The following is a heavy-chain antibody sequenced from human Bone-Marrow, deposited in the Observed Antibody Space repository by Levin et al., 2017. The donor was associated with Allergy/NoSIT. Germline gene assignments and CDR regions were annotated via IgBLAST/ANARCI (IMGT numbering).Heavy chain of an antibody. V-gene: IGHV3-33*01. CDR1: GVTFGGYG. CDR3: ASDLGHYGSRSGSYFDF. CDR2: IWHDGSQK. J-gene: IGHJ2*01. D-gene: IGHD3-10*01. Sequence: PGGSLRLSCEASGVTFGGYGFHWVRQAPGKGLEGVAVIWHDGSQKYYADSVKGRFTVSRDDARNTLFLQMNSLRVEDTAVYHCASDLGHYGSRSGSYFDFWGRGTLVTVSS.